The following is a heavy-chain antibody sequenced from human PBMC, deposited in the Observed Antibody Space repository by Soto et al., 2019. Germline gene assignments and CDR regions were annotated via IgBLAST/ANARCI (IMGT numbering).Heavy chain of an antibody. CDR1: GLIFSNNW. V-gene: IGHV3-74*01. J-gene: IGHJ5*02. CDR3: ARDMPTFGGVIDL. CDR2: INDDGSDT. Sequence: GGSLRLSCAASGLIFSNNWMHWVRQAPGKGLVWVSRINDDGSDTIYADSVKGRFTISRDNAKNTLYLQMNSLRAEDTAVYYCARDMPTFGGVIDLWGQGTLVTVSS. D-gene: IGHD3-16*01.